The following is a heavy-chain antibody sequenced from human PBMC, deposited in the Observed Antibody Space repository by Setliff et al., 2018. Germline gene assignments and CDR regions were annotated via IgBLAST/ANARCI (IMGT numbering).Heavy chain of an antibody. CDR3: VREYSGGGLM. J-gene: IGHJ3*01. Sequence: ASVKVSCKASGYTFTAYYIRWVRQAPGQGLEWMGWISAYNGNTNYGQKYQGRVTMTTDTSTNTVYMELRSLRSDDTAVYFCVREYSGGGLMWGQGTMVTVSS. D-gene: IGHD6-19*01. V-gene: IGHV1-18*04. CDR2: ISAYNGNT. CDR1: GYTFTAYY.